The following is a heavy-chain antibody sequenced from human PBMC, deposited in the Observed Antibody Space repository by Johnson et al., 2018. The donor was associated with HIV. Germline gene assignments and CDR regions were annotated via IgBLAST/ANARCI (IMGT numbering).Heavy chain of an antibody. CDR2: ISYDGSIT. D-gene: IGHD2-2*01. CDR1: GFTFSSYA. J-gene: IGHJ3*02. Sequence: QVQLVESGGGVVQPGRSLRLSCAASGFTFSSYAMHWVRQAPGKGLEWVALISYDGSITYYADSVKGRFTISRDNSKNTLYLQMNRLRAEDTAVYYCARDASWDDAFDIWGQGTMVTVSS. V-gene: IGHV3-30*04. CDR3: ARDASWDDAFDI.